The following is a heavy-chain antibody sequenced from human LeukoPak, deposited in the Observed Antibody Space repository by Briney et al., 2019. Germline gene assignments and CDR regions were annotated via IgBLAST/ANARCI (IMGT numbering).Heavy chain of an antibody. V-gene: IGHV1-18*01. J-gene: IGHJ1*01. CDR2: ISGDNGNA. CDR3: AKGIAATGLEH. D-gene: IGHD6-13*01. Sequence: ASVKVSCQASGFKFTSYSITWVRQAPGQGLEWMGRISGDNGNAKYAQKVQDRVTMTTDTSTSTAYMELRSLRSDDSAVYYCAKGIAATGLEHWGQGTLVTVSS. CDR1: GFKFTSYS.